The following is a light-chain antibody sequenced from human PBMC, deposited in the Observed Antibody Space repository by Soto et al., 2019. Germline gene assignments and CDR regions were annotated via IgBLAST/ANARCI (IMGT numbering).Light chain of an antibody. Sequence: DIPMTQSPSSLSASVGDRVTITCRASQSISSYLNWYQQKPGKAPKLLIYAASSLQSGVPSRFSGSGSGPDFTLTISSLQPEDFATYYCQQSYSTPPTFGQGTKVEIK. CDR1: QSISSY. J-gene: IGKJ1*01. V-gene: IGKV1-39*01. CDR3: QQSYSTPPT. CDR2: AAS.